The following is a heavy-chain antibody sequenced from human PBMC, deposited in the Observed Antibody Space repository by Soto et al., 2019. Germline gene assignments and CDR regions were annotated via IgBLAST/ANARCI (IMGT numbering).Heavy chain of an antibody. V-gene: IGHV3-30-3*01. Sequence: GGSLRLSCVASGFTFSTYAIHWVRQAPGKGLDWVAVISNDGSKKYFVDSVKGRFTISRDNSNNTVYLQMNSLRAEDTALYYCARSIAMAGLDSWGPGTLVTVSS. CDR1: GFTFSTYA. CDR2: ISNDGSKK. CDR3: ARSIAMAGLDS. D-gene: IGHD6-19*01. J-gene: IGHJ4*02.